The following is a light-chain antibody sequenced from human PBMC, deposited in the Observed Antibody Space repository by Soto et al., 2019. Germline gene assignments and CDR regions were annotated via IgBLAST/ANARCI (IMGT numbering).Light chain of an antibody. CDR1: SSDAGAFGF. Sequence: QSALAQPRSVSGSPGQSVTISCTRTSSDAGAFGFVSWFQQHPGKAPKLIMYYTSERPSGVPDRFSGSKSGTSASLAITGLQAEDEADYYCQSYDNNLRIFGGGTKLTVL. V-gene: IGLV2-11*01. CDR2: YTS. CDR3: QSYDNNLRI. J-gene: IGLJ2*01.